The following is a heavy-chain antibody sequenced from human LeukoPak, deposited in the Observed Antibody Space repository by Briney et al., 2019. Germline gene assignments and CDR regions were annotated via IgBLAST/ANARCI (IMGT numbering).Heavy chain of an antibody. Sequence: GRSLRLSCAASGFTFSSYGMHWVRQAPGKGLEWVAVISYDGSNKYYADSVKGRFTISRDNSKNTLYLQMSSLRAEDTAVYYCAKDGDSYYFDYWGQGTLVTVSS. CDR1: GFTFSSYG. D-gene: IGHD7-27*01. J-gene: IGHJ4*02. CDR3: AKDGDSYYFDY. CDR2: ISYDGSNK. V-gene: IGHV3-30*18.